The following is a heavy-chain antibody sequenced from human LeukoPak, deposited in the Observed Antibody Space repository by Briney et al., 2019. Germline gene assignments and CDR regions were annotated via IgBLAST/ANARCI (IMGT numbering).Heavy chain of an antibody. J-gene: IGHJ5*02. CDR1: GYIFTGYY. D-gene: IGHD2-2*01. CDR3: ARLGCDSNSYYSWWFDP. Sequence: ASVKVSFKASGYIFTGYYLHWVRQAPAQGLEWMGWINPNSGDADYAQKFQGRVTMTMGTSTSTAYMAMRRLTSEDTAVYYCARLGCDSNSYYSWWFDPWGQGTLVTVSS. V-gene: IGHV1-2*02. CDR2: INPNSGDA.